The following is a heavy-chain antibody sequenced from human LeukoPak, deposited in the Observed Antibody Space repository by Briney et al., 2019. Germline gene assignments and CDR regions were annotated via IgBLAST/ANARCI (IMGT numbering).Heavy chain of an antibody. CDR3: ASTSLDFYYYYGMDV. V-gene: IGHV4-34*01. CDR1: GGSFSGYY. CDR2: INHSGST. D-gene: IGHD3/OR15-3a*01. J-gene: IGHJ6*02. Sequence: SETLSLTCAVYGGSFSGYYWSWIRQPPGKGLEWIGEINHSGSTNYNPSLKSRVTISVDTSKNQFSLKLSSVTAADTAVYYCASTSLDFYYYYGMDVWGQGTTVTVSS.